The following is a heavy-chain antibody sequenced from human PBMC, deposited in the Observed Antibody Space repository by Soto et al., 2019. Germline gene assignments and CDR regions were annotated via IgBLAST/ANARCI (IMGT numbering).Heavy chain of an antibody. CDR2: ISGSGGST. V-gene: IGHV3-23*01. Sequence: GGSLRLSCAASGFTFSSYAMSWVRQAPGKGLEWVSAISGSGGSTYYADSVKGRFTISRDNSKNTLYLQMNSLRAEDTAVYYCAQMAELYYYYYYMDVWGKGTTVTVSS. J-gene: IGHJ6*03. CDR1: GFTFSSYA. CDR3: AQMAELYYYYYYMDV.